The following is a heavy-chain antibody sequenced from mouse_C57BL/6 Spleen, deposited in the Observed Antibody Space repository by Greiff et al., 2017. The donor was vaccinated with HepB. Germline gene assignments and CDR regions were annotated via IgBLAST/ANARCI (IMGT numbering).Heavy chain of an antibody. CDR1: GYAFSSYW. CDR2: IYPGDGDT. CDR3: ERRGDYYDSSSYYFDY. Sequence: QVQLQQSGAELVKPGASVKISCKASGYAFSSYWMNWVKQRPGKGLEWIGQIYPGDGDTNYNGKFKGKATLTADKSSSTAYMQLSSLTSEDSAVYFCERRGDYYDSSSYYFDYWGQGTTRTVSS. V-gene: IGHV1-80*01. J-gene: IGHJ2*01. D-gene: IGHD1-1*01.